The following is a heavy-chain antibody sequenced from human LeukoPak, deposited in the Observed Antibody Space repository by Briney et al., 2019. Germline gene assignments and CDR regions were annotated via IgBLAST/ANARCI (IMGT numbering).Heavy chain of an antibody. CDR2: INSGGSST. CDR1: GFTFSSYW. D-gene: IGHD6-6*01. J-gene: IGHJ4*02. Sequence: GGSLRLSCAASGFTFSSYWMHWVRQAPGKGLVWVSRINSGGSSTSYADSVKGRFTISRDNAKNTLYLQMNSLRAEDTAVYYCAKSPGVGIAARSNFDYWGQGTLVTVSS. CDR3: AKSPGVGIAARSNFDY. V-gene: IGHV3-74*01.